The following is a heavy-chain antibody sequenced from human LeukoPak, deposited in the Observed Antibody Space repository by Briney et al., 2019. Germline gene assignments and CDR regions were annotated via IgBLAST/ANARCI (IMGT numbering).Heavy chain of an antibody. V-gene: IGHV4-59*01. D-gene: IGHD3-10*01. J-gene: IGHJ4*02. CDR1: GGSITNYY. CDR2: IHYSGST. Sequence: PSETQSLTCTVSGGSITNYYWSWIRQPPGKGLEWIGYIHYSGSTKYKSSLKSRVTISVDTSKNQFSLKLNSVTAADAAVYYCARGKEVITMLRGLKPGYYFDYWGQGTLVTVSS. CDR3: ARGKEVITMLRGLKPGYYFDY.